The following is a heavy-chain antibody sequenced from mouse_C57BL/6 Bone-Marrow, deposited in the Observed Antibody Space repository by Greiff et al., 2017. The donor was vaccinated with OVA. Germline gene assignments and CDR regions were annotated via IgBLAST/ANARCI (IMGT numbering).Heavy chain of an antibody. CDR1: GYTFTSYW. Sequence: VQLQQPGAELVRPGTSVKLSCKASGYTFTSYWVHWVKQRPGQGLEWIGVIDPSDSYTNYNQKFKGKATLTVDTSSSTAYMQLSSLTSEDSAVYYCGREGPYWYFDVWGTGTTVTVSS. J-gene: IGHJ1*03. V-gene: IGHV1-59*01. CDR3: GREGPYWYFDV. CDR2: IDPSDSYT.